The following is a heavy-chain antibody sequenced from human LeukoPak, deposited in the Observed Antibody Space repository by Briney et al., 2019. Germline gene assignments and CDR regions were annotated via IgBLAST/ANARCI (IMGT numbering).Heavy chain of an antibody. CDR1: GYTFTGYY. V-gene: IGHV1-2*02. Sequence: ASVKVSCKTSGYTFTGYYIHWVRQAPGQGLEWMGWINPNNGGTNYAQKFQGRVTMTSDTSISTAYMELSRLRSDDTAVFYCARGRRGRYSADYDYWGQGTLVTVSS. J-gene: IGHJ4*02. CDR3: ARGRRGRYSADYDY. D-gene: IGHD1-26*01. CDR2: INPNNGGT.